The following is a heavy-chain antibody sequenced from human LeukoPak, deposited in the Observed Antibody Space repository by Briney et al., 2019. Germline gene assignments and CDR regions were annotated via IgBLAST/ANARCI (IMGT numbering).Heavy chain of an antibody. Sequence: SETLSLTCAVYGGSFSGYYWSWIRQPPGKGLEWIGEINHSGSTNYNPSLKSRVTISVDTSKNQFSLKLSSVTAADTAVYYCAAPSSSGWYWYHGMDVWGQGTTVTVSS. D-gene: IGHD6-19*01. J-gene: IGHJ6*02. CDR1: GGSFSGYY. V-gene: IGHV4-34*01. CDR3: AAPSSSGWYWYHGMDV. CDR2: INHSGST.